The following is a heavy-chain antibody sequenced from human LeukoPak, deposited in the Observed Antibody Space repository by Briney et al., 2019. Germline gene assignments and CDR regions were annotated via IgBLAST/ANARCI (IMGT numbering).Heavy chain of an antibody. Sequence: PGRSLRLSCAASGFTFRNYGMHWVRQAPGKGLERVATILYDGSNKYYADSVKGRFTISRDNSKNTLYLQMNSLRAEDTAVYYCNRWHISGVSYSNVWGPGTLVTVSS. CDR2: ILYDGSNK. J-gene: IGHJ4*02. CDR3: NRWHISGVSYSNV. V-gene: IGHV3-30*03. D-gene: IGHD3-22*01. CDR1: GFTFRNYG.